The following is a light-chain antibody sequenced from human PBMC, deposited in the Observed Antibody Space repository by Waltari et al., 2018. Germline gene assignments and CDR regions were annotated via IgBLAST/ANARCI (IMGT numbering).Light chain of an antibody. CDR3: CAYTGNFWV. J-gene: IGLJ3*02. Sequence: QSALTQPRSVSGSPGQSVTISCTGSSSDVGGSDFVSWYQQHPGKAPGLMIFDVRKRPSRVPDRFSGSKSGNTASLTISGLQADDEADYYCCAYTGNFWVFGGGTELIVL. V-gene: IGLV2-11*01. CDR1: SSDVGGSDF. CDR2: DVR.